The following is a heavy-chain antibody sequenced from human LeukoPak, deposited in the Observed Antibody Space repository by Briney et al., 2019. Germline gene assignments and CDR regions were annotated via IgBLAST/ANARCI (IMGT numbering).Heavy chain of an antibody. Sequence: GGSLRLSCAASGFTFSSYWMHWVRQAPGKELVWVSRINSDGSSTSYADSVKGRFTISRDNAKNTLYLQMNSLRAEDTAVYYCARVSSSWDDAFDIWGQGTMVTVSS. CDR1: GFTFSSYW. CDR3: ARVSSSWDDAFDI. D-gene: IGHD6-13*01. J-gene: IGHJ3*02. CDR2: INSDGSST. V-gene: IGHV3-74*01.